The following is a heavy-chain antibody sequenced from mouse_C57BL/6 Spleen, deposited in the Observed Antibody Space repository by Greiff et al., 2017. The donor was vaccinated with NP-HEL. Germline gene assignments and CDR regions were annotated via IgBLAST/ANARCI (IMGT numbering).Heavy chain of an antibody. Sequence: EVQLVESGGGLVQPGGSLSLSCAASGFTFTDYYMSWVRQPPGKGLEWLGFICNKANGYTTEYSATVKGRFTISRGNSQSNLYLLMNALRAVDSATYYCASSGAYWGQGTLVTVSA. CDR3: ASSGAY. V-gene: IGHV7-3*01. D-gene: IGHD3-2*02. J-gene: IGHJ3*01. CDR1: GFTFTDYY. CDR2: ICNKANGYTT.